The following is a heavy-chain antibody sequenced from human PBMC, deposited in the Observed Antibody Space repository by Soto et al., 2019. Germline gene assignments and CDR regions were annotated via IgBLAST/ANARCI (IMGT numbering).Heavy chain of an antibody. CDR3: ARGSGPMIEWH. CDR1: GDTLTSYA. D-gene: IGHD3-22*01. V-gene: IGHV1-3*01. CDR2: INAGNGNT. Sequence: ASAEASSEACGDTLTSYAMHWVRQAPGQRLEWMGWINAGNGNTKYSQKFQGRVTITRDTSASTAYMELSSLRSEDTAVYYGARGSGPMIEWHWGQGTLVTVSS. J-gene: IGHJ4*02.